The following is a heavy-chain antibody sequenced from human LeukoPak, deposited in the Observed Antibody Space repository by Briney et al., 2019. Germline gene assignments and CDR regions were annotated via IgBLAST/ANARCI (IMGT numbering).Heavy chain of an antibody. CDR2: IYHSGST. J-gene: IGHJ4*02. Sequence: SQTLSLTCAVSGGSISSGGYSWSWIRQPPGKGLEWIGYIYHSGSTYYNPSLKSRVTMSVDRSKNQFSLKLSSVTAADTAVYYCARASPNGYNFFDYWGQGTLVTVSS. V-gene: IGHV4-30-2*01. D-gene: IGHD5-12*01. CDR3: ARASPNGYNFFDY. CDR1: GGSISSGGYS.